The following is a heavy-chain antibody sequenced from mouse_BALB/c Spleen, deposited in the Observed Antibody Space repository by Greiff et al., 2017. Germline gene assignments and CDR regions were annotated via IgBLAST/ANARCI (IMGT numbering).Heavy chain of an antibody. Sequence: EVKLMESGAELVKPGASVKLSCTASGFNIKDTYMHWVKQRPEQGLEWIGRIDPANGNTKYDPKFQGKATITADTSSNTAYLQLSSLTSEDTAVYYCARDYDGAMDYWGQGTSVTVSS. CDR1: GFNIKDTY. D-gene: IGHD2-4*01. CDR3: ARDYDGAMDY. J-gene: IGHJ4*01. V-gene: IGHV14-3*02. CDR2: IDPANGNT.